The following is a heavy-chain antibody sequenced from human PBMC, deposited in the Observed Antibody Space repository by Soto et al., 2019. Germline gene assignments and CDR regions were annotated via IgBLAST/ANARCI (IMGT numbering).Heavy chain of an antibody. CDR2: IWYDGVTK. D-gene: IGHD5-12*01. V-gene: IGHV3-33*06. J-gene: IGHJ6*02. CDR3: TKPQKLRHYFYGMDV. Sequence: QVRLVESGGGVVQPGRSLMLSCAASGFTFSDYGMHWVRQAPGKGLECVAVIWYDGVTKYYADSVKGRFTISRDNSESTLYLLMNNLRAVDTAIYYCTKPQKLRHYFYGMDVWGQGTPVTVSS. CDR1: GFTFSDYG.